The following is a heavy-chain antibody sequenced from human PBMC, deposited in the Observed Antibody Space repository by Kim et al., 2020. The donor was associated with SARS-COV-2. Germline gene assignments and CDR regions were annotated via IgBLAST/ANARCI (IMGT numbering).Heavy chain of an antibody. J-gene: IGHJ4*02. CDR2: NSGTP. Sequence: NSGTPNFSPTIKNRVTIAEDTSKNQYSLKLNSVTAADTAVYYCAKLTDYWGQGTLVTVSS. CDR3: AKLTDY. V-gene: IGHV4-59*12. D-gene: IGHD1-7*01.